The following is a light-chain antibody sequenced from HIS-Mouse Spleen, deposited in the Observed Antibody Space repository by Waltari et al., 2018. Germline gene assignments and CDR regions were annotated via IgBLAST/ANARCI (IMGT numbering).Light chain of an antibody. Sequence: QSALTPPASVSGSPGQSTTIPCTGTSRDVGSYNLVSWYQQHPGKAPKLLIYEGSKRPSAVSNRFSGSKSGNTASLTISGLQAEDEADYYCCSYAGSSTFLVFGGGTKLTVL. CDR1: SRDVGSYNL. J-gene: IGLJ2*01. CDR2: EGS. CDR3: CSYAGSSTFLV. V-gene: IGLV2-23*03.